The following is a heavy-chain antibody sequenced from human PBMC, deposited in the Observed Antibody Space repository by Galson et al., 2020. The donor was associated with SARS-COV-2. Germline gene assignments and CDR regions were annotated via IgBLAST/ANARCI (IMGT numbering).Heavy chain of an antibody. CDR3: AKAPGYYGSGSYASYMDV. V-gene: IGHV3-23*01. CDR1: GFTFSNYA. CDR2: ISGGGDGP. Sequence: GGSLRLSCAGSGFTFSNYALSWVRQAPGKGLEWVSAISGGGDGPYYADSVKGRFTISRDNSKNTLYLQMNSLRAEDTAVYYCAKAPGYYGSGSYASYMDVWGKGTTVTISS. D-gene: IGHD3-10*01. J-gene: IGHJ6*03.